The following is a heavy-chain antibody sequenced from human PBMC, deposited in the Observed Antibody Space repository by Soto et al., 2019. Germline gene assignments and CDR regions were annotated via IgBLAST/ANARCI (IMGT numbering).Heavy chain of an antibody. CDR3: AKEGTTRPHNWFDP. Sequence: WGCLVLSSAASAFNLISYAMSWVRQAQGKGLEWVSGLRAGGSSTFYADYVKGRFTISRDNAKNTLYLQMSSLRDEDTAVYYCAKEGTTRPHNWFDPWGQGTMVTVSS. V-gene: IGHV3-23*01. J-gene: IGHJ5*02. D-gene: IGHD2-2*01. CDR2: LRAGGSST. CDR1: AFNLISYA.